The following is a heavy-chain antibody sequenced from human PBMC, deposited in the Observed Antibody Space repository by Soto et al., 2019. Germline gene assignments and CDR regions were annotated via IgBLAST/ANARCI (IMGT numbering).Heavy chain of an antibody. J-gene: IGHJ4*02. CDR1: GGSINSGNSY. V-gene: IGHV4-30-4*01. CDR2: IYYRGST. D-gene: IGHD3-22*01. CDR3: AREKIDSSGYYFDY. Sequence: QVQLQESGPGLVKPSQTLSLTCTVSGGSINSGNSYWSWIRQPPGKGLEWIGFIYYRGSTYYNPTLQSRVAMSIDTSKYQFSLKLSTVTAEDTAVYYCAREKIDSSGYYFDYWGQGTLATVSS.